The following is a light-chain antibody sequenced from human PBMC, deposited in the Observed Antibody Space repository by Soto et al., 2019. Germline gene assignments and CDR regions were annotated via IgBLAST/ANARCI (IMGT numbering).Light chain of an antibody. V-gene: IGKV3-20*01. CDR3: QHYGTSPLT. Sequence: EIVLTQSPGTLSLSPGERATLSCRASQSISGSSLAWYQQKPGQAPRLLIYSASSRATGIPDRFSGSWSGTDFTLTISRLEPEDFAVYFCQHYGTSPLTFGGGTKVEIK. CDR1: QSISGSS. CDR2: SAS. J-gene: IGKJ4*01.